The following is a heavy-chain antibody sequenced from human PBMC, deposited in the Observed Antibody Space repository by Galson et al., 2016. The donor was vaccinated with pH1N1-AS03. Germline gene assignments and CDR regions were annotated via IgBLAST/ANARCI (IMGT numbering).Heavy chain of an antibody. CDR3: AGEEGFANGINV. J-gene: IGHJ6*01. CDR1: GFTVSSGY. V-gene: IGHV3-66*02. Sequence: SLRLSCAATGFTVSSGYHMSWVRQAPGKGLEWVSVIHPGGDTYNADSVKGRFTISRDNFENMVYLQMNSLRPEDTAWYYGAGEEGFANGINVWAQGTTFPVSS. D-gene: IGHD3-3*01. CDR2: IHPGGDT.